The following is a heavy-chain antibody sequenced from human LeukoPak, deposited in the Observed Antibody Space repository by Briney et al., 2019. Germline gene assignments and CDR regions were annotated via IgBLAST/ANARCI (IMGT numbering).Heavy chain of an antibody. V-gene: IGHV4-38-2*02. Sequence: SETLSLTCTVSGYSTSSGYYWGWIRQPPGKGLEWIGYIYHSGTTNFNPSLRSRVAVSIDTSKNQFSLRLSSVTAADTAVYYCARDNRRGYDSSGYDYWGQGTLVTVSS. J-gene: IGHJ4*02. CDR3: ARDNRRGYDSSGYDY. CDR2: IYHSGTT. D-gene: IGHD3-22*01. CDR1: GYSTSSGYY.